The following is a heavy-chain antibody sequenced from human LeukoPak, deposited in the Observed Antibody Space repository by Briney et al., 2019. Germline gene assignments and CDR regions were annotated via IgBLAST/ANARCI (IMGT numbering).Heavy chain of an antibody. CDR3: ARGYDSGVSFY. CDR1: GFRFSSYW. D-gene: IGHD3-10*01. V-gene: IGHV3-48*01. J-gene: IGHJ4*02. CDR2: ISSSSNAI. Sequence: PGGSLRLSCAASGFRFSSYWMSWVRQAPGKGLEWVSYISSSSNAIHYADSVKGRFTISRDNAKNSLYLQMNSLRAEDTAVYFCARGYDSGVSFYWGQGTLVTVSS.